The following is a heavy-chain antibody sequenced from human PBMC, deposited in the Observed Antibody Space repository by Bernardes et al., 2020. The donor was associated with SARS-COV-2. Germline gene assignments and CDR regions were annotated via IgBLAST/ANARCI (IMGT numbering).Heavy chain of an antibody. V-gene: IGHV4-59*01. D-gene: IGHD2-15*01. CDR2: FYYSGST. J-gene: IGHJ5*02. Sequence: SETLSLTCTVSGASISSYYWTWLRQPPGKGLEWIGYFYYSGSTNYNPSLKSRVTISVDTSKKQFSLKLNSVTAADTAVYYCARVLYCSGGSCYDYNWFDPWGQGILVTVSS. CDR3: ARVLYCSGGSCYDYNWFDP. CDR1: GASISSYY.